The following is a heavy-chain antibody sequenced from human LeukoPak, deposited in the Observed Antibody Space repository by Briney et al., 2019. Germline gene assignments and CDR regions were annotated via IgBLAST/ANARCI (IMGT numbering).Heavy chain of an antibody. J-gene: IGHJ5*02. V-gene: IGHV4-59*08. CDR1: GASIRNYY. CDR2: IYYSGST. CDR3: ARRYSSSWYVGFFDP. Sequence: SETLSLTRTVSGASIRNYYWSWIRQSPGKGLEWIGYIYYSGSTNYNPSLESRVAMSVDTSKNQISLRLSSVTAADTAIYYCARRYSSSWYVGFFDPWGQGTLVTVSS. D-gene: IGHD6-13*01.